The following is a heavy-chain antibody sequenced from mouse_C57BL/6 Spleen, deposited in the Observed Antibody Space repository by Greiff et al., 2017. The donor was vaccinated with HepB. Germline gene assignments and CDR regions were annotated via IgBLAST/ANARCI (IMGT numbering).Heavy chain of an antibody. CDR2: IDPETGGT. V-gene: IGHV1-15*01. D-gene: IGHD3-1*01. CDR3: TSRGLMDY. Sequence: VKLMESGAELVRPGASVTLSCKASGYTFTDYEMHWVKQTPVHGLEWIGAIDPETGGTAYNQKFKGKAILTADKSSSTAYMELRSLTSEDSAVYYCTSRGLMDYWGQGTSVTVSS. J-gene: IGHJ4*01. CDR1: GYTFTDYE.